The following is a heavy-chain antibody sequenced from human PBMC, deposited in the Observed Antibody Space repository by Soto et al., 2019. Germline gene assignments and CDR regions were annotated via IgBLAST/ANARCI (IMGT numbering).Heavy chain of an antibody. D-gene: IGHD1-1*01. CDR1: GGSISNSKW. V-gene: IGHV4-4*02. CDR3: ARLDRDYYYHGMDV. Sequence: QIQLQESGPGLVKPSGNLSLTCAVSGGSISNSKWWTWVRQVPGKGLEWIGKIDQNGITNYNPSLRSRVTISKDESKNQLSLKLASVTVADTAVYYCARLDRDYYYHGMDVWGQGTTVTVSS. CDR2: IDQNGIT. J-gene: IGHJ6*02.